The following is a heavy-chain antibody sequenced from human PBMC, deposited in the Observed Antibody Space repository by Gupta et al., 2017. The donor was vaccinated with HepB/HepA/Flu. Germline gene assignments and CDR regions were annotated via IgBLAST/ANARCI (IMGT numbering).Heavy chain of an antibody. CDR1: GFNFSRYW. Sequence: EVQVEESGGVLVQPGGSLRLSCSASGFNFSRYWMNWVRQAPGKGLEWVANINQGGSEEYYVDSVRGRYTISRDNARNSLSLQMDSLRADDTAVYYCATGPLEYWGQGTLVTVSS. CDR3: ATGPLEY. V-gene: IGHV3-7*01. CDR2: INQGGSEE. J-gene: IGHJ4*02.